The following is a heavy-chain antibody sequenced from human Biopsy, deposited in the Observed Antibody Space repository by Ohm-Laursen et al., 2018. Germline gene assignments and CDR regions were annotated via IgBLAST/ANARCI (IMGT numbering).Heavy chain of an antibody. D-gene: IGHD3-3*01. CDR1: GGSIISYY. CDR2: VYNGGST. V-gene: IGHV4-59*01. Sequence: SETLSLTCSVSGGSIISYYWTWIRQPPGKGLEWIGHVYNGGSTNYNPSLKSRVIISKDTSKNQFSLQVDSVTAADAAVYYCARTPRDSFWSGSYKRGLWFDPWGQGTLVIVSS. J-gene: IGHJ5*02. CDR3: ARTPRDSFWSGSYKRGLWFDP.